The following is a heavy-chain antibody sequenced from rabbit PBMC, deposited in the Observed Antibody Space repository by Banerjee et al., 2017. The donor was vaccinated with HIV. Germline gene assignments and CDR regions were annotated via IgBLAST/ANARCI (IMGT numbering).Heavy chain of an antibody. Sequence: QEQLEESGGDLVKPEGSLTLTCTASGFTLSSYWICWVRQAPGKGLEWIACMDAGSSGTTNYASWAKGRFTISKTSSTTVTLQMTSLTAADTATYFCARGGVGDAGYAAMPLWGPGTLVTVS. CDR1: GFTLSSYW. CDR3: ARGGVGDAGYAAMPL. J-gene: IGHJ4*01. D-gene: IGHD3-3*01. V-gene: IGHV1S45*01. CDR2: MDAGSSGTT.